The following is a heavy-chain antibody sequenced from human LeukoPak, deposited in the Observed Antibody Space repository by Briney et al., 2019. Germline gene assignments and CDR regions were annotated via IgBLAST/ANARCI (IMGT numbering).Heavy chain of an antibody. CDR1: GLTFSIYE. CDR2: ITGIGFAT. J-gene: IGHJ4*02. CDR3: AREGDVYNWNDGYYFDH. V-gene: IGHV3-48*03. Sequence: PGGSPRLSCVASGLTFSIYEMTWVRQAPGQGLEWISYITGIGFATYYAGSVKGRFTITRDNAKTSLYLQMSSLRVDDTAVYYCAREGDVYNWNDGYYFDHWGQGTLVSVSS. D-gene: IGHD1-20*01.